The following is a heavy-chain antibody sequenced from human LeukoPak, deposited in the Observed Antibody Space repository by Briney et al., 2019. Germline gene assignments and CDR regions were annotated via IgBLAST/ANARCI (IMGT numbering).Heavy chain of an antibody. V-gene: IGHV3-48*04. J-gene: IGHJ4*02. CDR1: GFTFSNFG. D-gene: IGHD6-6*01. CDR3: ARGPNSNWSGLDF. CDR2: IRSSSSAI. Sequence: GGSLRLSCAASGFTFSNFGMNWVRQTPGKGLEWISYIRSSSSAIYYADSVKGRFTVSRDNAKNTLYLQVNNLRAEDTAVYYCARGPNSNWSGLDFWGQGTLLTVSS.